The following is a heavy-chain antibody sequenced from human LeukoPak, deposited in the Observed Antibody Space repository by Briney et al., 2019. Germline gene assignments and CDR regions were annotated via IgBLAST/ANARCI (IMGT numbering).Heavy chain of an antibody. CDR1: GYTVTSYY. D-gene: IGHD3-3*01. V-gene: IGHV1-46*01. J-gene: IGHJ6*02. Sequence: ASVKVSCKASGYTVTSYYMHWVRQAPGQGLEWMGILNPSGGSSSYAQKFQGRATLTRATSTSTVYMELSSLRSEDTAVYYCASWQDYDFWSGYGPGDYYYDMDVWGQGTTVTVSS. CDR2: LNPSGGSS. CDR3: ASWQDYDFWSGYGPGDYYYDMDV.